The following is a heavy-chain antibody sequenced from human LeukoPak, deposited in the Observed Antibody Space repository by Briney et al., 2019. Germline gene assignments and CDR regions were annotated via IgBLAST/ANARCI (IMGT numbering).Heavy chain of an antibody. Sequence: SGPTLVKPTQTLTLTCTFSGFSLSTSGVGVGWIRQPPGKALEWLALIYWNDDKRYSPSLKSRLTITKDTSKNQVVLTMTNMDPADTATYYCAHSGTVTTPHDAFDIWGQGTMVTVSS. D-gene: IGHD4-17*01. J-gene: IGHJ3*02. V-gene: IGHV2-5*01. CDR3: AHSGTVTTPHDAFDI. CDR2: IYWNDDK. CDR1: GFSLSTSGVG.